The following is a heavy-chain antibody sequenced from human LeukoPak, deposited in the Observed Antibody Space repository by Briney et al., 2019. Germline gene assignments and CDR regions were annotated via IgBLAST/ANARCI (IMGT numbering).Heavy chain of an antibody. CDR2: INHRGST. Sequence: SETLSLTCAVYGGSFSGYYWSSIRQPPGKGLEWIGEINHRGSTNYNPSLQSRVTISVDTSKNQFSLKLSSVTAADTAVYYCARGHRIQLWLGDYYYYYGMDVWGQGTTVTVSS. V-gene: IGHV4-34*01. J-gene: IGHJ6*02. CDR1: GGSFSGYY. CDR3: ARGHRIQLWLGDYYYYYGMDV. D-gene: IGHD5-18*01.